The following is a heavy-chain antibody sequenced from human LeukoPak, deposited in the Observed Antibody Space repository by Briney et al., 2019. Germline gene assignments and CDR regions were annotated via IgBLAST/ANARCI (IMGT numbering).Heavy chain of an antibody. CDR1: GGSISSGDYY. Sequence: SETLSLTCTVSGGSISSGDYYWSWIRQPPGKGLEWIGYIYYSGSTYYNPSLKSRVTISLDTSKNQFSLKLSSVTAADTAVYYCARAYYSGSGSFDPWGQGTLVTVSS. CDR2: IYYSGST. J-gene: IGHJ5*02. D-gene: IGHD3-10*01. V-gene: IGHV4-30-4*01. CDR3: ARAYYSGSGSFDP.